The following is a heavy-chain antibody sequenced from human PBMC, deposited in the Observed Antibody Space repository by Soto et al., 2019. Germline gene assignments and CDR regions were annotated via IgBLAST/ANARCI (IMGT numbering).Heavy chain of an antibody. V-gene: IGHV4-31*03. CDR2: IYYSGST. J-gene: IGHJ6*02. D-gene: IGHD3-10*01. Sequence: SETLSLTCTVSGGSISSDGYYWSWIRQHPGKGLEWIGYIYYSGSTYYNPSLKSRVTISVDTSKNQFSLKLSSVTAADTAVYYCARAPIWFGELFYYYYYGMDVWGQGTTVTVSS. CDR3: ARAPIWFGELFYYYYYGMDV. CDR1: GGSISSDGYY.